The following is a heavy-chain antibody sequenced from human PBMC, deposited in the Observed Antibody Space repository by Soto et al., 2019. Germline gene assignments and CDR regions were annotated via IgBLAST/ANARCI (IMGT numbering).Heavy chain of an antibody. CDR3: ARGVSPKYYYDSSGYWGNWFDP. D-gene: IGHD3-22*01. V-gene: IGHV4-30-4*01. Sequence: SETLSLTCTVSGGSISSGDYYWSWIRQPPGKGPEWIGYIYYSGSTYYNPSLKSRVTISVDTSKNQFSLKLSSVTAADTAVYYCARGVSPKYYYDSSGYWGNWFDPWGQGTLVTVSS. J-gene: IGHJ5*02. CDR1: GGSISSGDYY. CDR2: IYYSGST.